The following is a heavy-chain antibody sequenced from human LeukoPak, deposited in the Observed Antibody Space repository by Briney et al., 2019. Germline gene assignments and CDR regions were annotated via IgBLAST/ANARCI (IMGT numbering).Heavy chain of an antibody. J-gene: IGHJ4*02. CDR3: ASDTAMAGADY. V-gene: IGHV3-23*01. CDR2: ISGSGGST. D-gene: IGHD5-18*01. CDR1: GFTFSNYA. Sequence: QSGGSLRLSCAAAGFTFSNYAMTWVRQAPGRGLEWVSSISGSGGSTYYADSVKGRFTISRDNAKNSLYLQMNSLRAEDTAVYYCASDTAMAGADYWGQGTLVTVSS.